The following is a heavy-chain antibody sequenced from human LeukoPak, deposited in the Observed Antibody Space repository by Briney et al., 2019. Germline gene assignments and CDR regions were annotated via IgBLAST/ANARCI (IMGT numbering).Heavy chain of an antibody. Sequence: ASVTVSCTASGYTFTGYYMHWVRQAPGQGLEWMGWINPNSGGTNYAQKFQGRVTMTRDTSISTAYMELSRLRSDDTAVYYCAKPRGGGRGDYYYMDVWGKGTTVTISS. CDR3: AKPRGGGRGDYYYMDV. D-gene: IGHD3-16*01. J-gene: IGHJ6*03. V-gene: IGHV1-2*02. CDR1: GYTFTGYY. CDR2: INPNSGGT.